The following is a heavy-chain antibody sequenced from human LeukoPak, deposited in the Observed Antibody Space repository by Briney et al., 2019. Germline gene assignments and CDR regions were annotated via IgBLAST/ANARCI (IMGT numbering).Heavy chain of an antibody. CDR3: ARGLGTVTTLNYYVAD. J-gene: IGHJ4*02. CDR2: INPNSGGA. Sequence: GASVKVSCKASGYTFTGYYMHWVRQAPGQGLEWMGWINPNSGGANYAQKFQGGVTMTRDTSISTAYMEVSRLRSDDTAVYYCARGLGTVTTLNYYVADWGQGTLVTVSS. V-gene: IGHV1-2*02. D-gene: IGHD4-17*01. CDR1: GYTFTGYY.